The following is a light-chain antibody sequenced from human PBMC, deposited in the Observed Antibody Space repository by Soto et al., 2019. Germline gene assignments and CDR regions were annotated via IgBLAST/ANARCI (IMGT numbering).Light chain of an antibody. Sequence: SVLTEPRSVSGSPGQSVTISCTGTSSDVGTYNRVSWYQQPPGTAPKLMIYEVSNRPSGVPDRFSGSKSGNTASLTISGLQAEDEADYYCSSYTSSSTYVFGTGTKVTVL. CDR2: EVS. J-gene: IGLJ1*01. V-gene: IGLV2-18*02. CDR3: SSYTSSSTYV. CDR1: SSDVGTYNR.